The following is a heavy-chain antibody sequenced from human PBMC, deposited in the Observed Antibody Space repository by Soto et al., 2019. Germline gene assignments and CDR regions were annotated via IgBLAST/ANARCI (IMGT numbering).Heavy chain of an antibody. J-gene: IGHJ5*02. D-gene: IGHD3-10*01. V-gene: IGHV1-24*01. CDR2: FDPEDGET. CDR3: ATFRRTVLLWFGVRGWFDP. CDR1: GYTLTELS. Sequence: ASVKVSCKVSGYTLTELSMHWVRQAPGKGLEWMGGFDPEDGETIYAQKFQGRVTMTEDTSTDTAYMELSSLRSEDTAVYYCATFRRTVLLWFGVRGWFDPWGQGTLVTVSS.